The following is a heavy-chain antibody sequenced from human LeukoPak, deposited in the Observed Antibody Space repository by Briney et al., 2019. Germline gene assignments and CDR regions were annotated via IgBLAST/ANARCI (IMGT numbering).Heavy chain of an antibody. Sequence: GASVKVSCKAPGYTFTSYDINWVRQATGQGLEWMGWMNPNSGITGYAQKFQGRVTMTRNTSISTAYMELSSLRSEDTAVYYCARGLKAAAGPPFFVYWGQGTLVTVSS. D-gene: IGHD6-13*01. J-gene: IGHJ4*02. CDR2: MNPNSGIT. V-gene: IGHV1-8*01. CDR1: GYTFTSYD. CDR3: ARGLKAAAGPPFFVY.